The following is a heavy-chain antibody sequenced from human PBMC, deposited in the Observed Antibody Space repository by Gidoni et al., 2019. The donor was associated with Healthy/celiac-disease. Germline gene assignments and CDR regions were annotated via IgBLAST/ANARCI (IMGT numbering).Heavy chain of an antibody. D-gene: IGHD3-16*01. CDR1: GFTFSSYS. Sequence: EVQLVESGGGLVKPGGSLRLSCAASGFTFSSYSMNWVRQAPGKGLEWVSSISSSSSYIYYADSVKGRFTISRDNAKNSLYLQMNSLRAEDTAVYYCARDPSWGADRGAYFDYWGQGTLVTVSS. V-gene: IGHV3-21*01. CDR3: ARDPSWGADRGAYFDY. CDR2: ISSSSSYI. J-gene: IGHJ4*02.